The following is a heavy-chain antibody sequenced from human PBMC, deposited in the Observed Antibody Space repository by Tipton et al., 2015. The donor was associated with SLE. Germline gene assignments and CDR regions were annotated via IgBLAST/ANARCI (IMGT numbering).Heavy chain of an antibody. V-gene: IGHV3-9*01. J-gene: IGHJ4*02. D-gene: IGHD3-22*01. CDR1: GFTFDDYA. CDR3: AKVSSHSSGYYYYFDY. CDR2: ISWNSGSI. Sequence: SLRLSCAAPGFTFDDYAMHWVRQAPGKGLEWVSGISWNSGSIGYADSVKGRFTISRDNAKNSLYLQMNSLRAEDTALYYCAKVSSHSSGYYYYFDYWGQGTLVTVSS.